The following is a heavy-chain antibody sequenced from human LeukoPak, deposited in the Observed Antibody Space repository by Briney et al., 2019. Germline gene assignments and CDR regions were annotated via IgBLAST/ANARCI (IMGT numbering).Heavy chain of an antibody. V-gene: IGHV3-7*01. CDR3: ATKGLYYYGSADY. CDR1: GFTFSSSW. J-gene: IGHJ4*02. CDR2: IKEDGGAK. Sequence: PGGSLRLSCAASGFTFSSSWMSWVRQAPGKGLEWLANIKEDGGAKYYVDSVKGRFTISRDNSKNTLYLQMNSLRAEDTAVYYCATKGLYYYGSADYWGQGTLVTVSS. D-gene: IGHD3-10*01.